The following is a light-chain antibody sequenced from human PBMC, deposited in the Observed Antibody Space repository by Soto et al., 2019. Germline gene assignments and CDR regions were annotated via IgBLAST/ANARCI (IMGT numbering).Light chain of an antibody. V-gene: IGLV1-40*01. CDR1: SSNIGGNYD. CDR2: ADN. Sequence: QSVLTQPPSVSGAPGQRVTISCTGSSSNIGGNYDVHWYQQLPGTAPKLLIFADNNRPLGVPDRFSGSKSGTSASLAITGLRAEDEADYYCQSYDSRLSGYVFGSGTKVTV. CDR3: QSYDSRLSGYV. J-gene: IGLJ1*01.